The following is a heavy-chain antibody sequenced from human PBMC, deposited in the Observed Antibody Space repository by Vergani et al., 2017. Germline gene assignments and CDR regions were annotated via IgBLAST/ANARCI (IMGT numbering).Heavy chain of an antibody. J-gene: IGHJ5*02. CDR3: ARDNGRTVTTSAGFDP. CDR2: IYTSGST. CDR1: GGSISSYY. Sequence: QVQLQESGPGLVKPSETLSLTCTVSGGSISSYYWSWLRQPAGKGLEWIGRIYTSGSTNYNPSLKSRVTMSVDTSKNQFSLKLSSVTAADTAVYYCARDNGRTVTTSAGFDPWGQGTLVTVSS. V-gene: IGHV4-4*07. D-gene: IGHD4-17*01.